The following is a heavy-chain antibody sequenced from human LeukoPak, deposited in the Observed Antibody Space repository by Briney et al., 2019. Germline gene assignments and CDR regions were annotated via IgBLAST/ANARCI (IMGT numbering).Heavy chain of an antibody. V-gene: IGHV4-39*07. J-gene: IGHJ4*02. CDR1: GGSISSSTYY. CDR3: ASYSSSWYGFDH. CDR2: MYYSGST. D-gene: IGHD6-13*01. Sequence: SETLSLTCTVSGGSISSSTYYWGWIRQPPGKGLEWIGSMYYSGSTYYNPSLKSRVTISVDTSKNQLSLKLSSVTAADTALYYCASYSSSWYGFDHWGQGTLVTVSS.